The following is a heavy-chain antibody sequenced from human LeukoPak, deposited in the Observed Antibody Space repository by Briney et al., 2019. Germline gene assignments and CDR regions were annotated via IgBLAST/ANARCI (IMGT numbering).Heavy chain of an antibody. V-gene: IGHV4-38-2*02. CDR2: IYHSGST. CDR1: GYSISSGYY. Sequence: SETLSLTCTVSGYSISSGYYWGWIRQPPGKGLEWIGSIYHSGSTYYNPSLKSRVTISVDTSKNQFSLQLNSVTPEDTAVYYCARETEQQLVYGYWGQGTLVTVSS. CDR3: ARETEQQLVYGY. J-gene: IGHJ4*02. D-gene: IGHD6-13*01.